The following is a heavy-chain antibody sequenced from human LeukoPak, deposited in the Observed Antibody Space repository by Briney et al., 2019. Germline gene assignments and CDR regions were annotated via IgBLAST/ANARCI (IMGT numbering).Heavy chain of an antibody. CDR2: IWYDGSNK. CDR1: GFTFSSYG. Sequence: GGSLRLSCAASGFTFSSYGMHWVRQAPGKGLEWVAVIWYDGSNKYYADSVKGRFTISRDNSKNTLYLQMNSLRAEDTAVYYCARDQDAYYYDSSGVDYWGQGTLVTVSS. V-gene: IGHV3-33*01. D-gene: IGHD3-22*01. J-gene: IGHJ4*02. CDR3: ARDQDAYYYDSSGVDY.